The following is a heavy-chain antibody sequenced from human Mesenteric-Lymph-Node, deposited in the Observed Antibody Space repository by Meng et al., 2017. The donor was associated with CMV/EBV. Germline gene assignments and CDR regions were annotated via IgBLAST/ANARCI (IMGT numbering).Heavy chain of an antibody. V-gene: IGHV1-18*01. CDR1: TYTLTSYS. Sequence: ASVKVSCKASTYTLTSYSVSWVRQAPGQGLEWMGCFQGRVTMATDTSTSTAYMGSLRSDDTAVYYCARDSTGVVPAAVYYYYYGMDVWGQGTTVTVSS. D-gene: IGHD2-2*01. CDR3: ARDSTGVVPAAVYYYYYGMDV. J-gene: IGHJ6*02.